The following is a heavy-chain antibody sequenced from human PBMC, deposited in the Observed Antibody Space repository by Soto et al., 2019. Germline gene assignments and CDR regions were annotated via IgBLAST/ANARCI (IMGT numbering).Heavy chain of an antibody. J-gene: IGHJ4*02. V-gene: IGHV3-74*01. Sequence: EVKVVESGGGLVQPGGSLRLSCAASGFTFSDNWMHWVRQPPGKGLVWVSRINGDASSTSYADSVKGRFTISRDSAKNTVYLQMDRLRVDDTAVYYCARGGTRTTNWGLFDSWGQGTLVTVSS. CDR2: INGDASST. CDR3: ARGGTRTTNWGLFDS. D-gene: IGHD1-1*01. CDR1: GFTFSDNW.